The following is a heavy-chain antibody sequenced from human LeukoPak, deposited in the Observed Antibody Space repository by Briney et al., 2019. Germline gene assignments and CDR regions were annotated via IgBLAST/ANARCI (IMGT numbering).Heavy chain of an antibody. J-gene: IGHJ5*02. CDR3: AREDSGYFFDP. CDR2: IYYSGST. CDR1: GGSISSYY. V-gene: IGHV4-59*12. Sequence: EPSETLSLTCTVSGGSISSYYWSWIRQPPGKGLEWIGYIYYSGSTNYNPSLKSRVTISVDTSKNQFSLKLSSVTAADTAVYYCAREDSGYFFDPWGQGTLVTVSS. D-gene: IGHD3-22*01.